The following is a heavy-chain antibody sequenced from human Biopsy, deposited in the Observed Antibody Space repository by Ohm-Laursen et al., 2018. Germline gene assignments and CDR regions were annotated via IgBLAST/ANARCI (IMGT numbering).Heavy chain of an antibody. CDR2: INPSGSDA. D-gene: IGHD3-10*01. V-gene: IGHV1-46*01. CDR1: GYTFTNYY. CDR3: AADSGSGSHFRFDY. Sequence: ASVKVSCRASGYTFTNYYMHWVRQAPGQGLEWMGIINPSGSDATYAQKFQGRVTMTRDTSTSTAYMDLSSLRSEDTAVYYCAADSGSGSHFRFDYWGQGALVSVSS. J-gene: IGHJ4*02.